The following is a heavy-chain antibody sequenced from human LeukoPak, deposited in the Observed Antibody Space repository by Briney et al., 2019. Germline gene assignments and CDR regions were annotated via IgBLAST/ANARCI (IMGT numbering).Heavy chain of an antibody. CDR3: ARGGAVGATTFDY. Sequence: SQTLSLTCAISGDSVSRNTAAWNWFRQSPSRGLEWLGRTYYRSKWYDDYAVSVKSRITINPDTSKNQFSLQLNSVTPDDTAVYYCARGGAVGATTFDYWGQGTLVTVSS. D-gene: IGHD1-26*01. CDR2: TYYRSKWYD. J-gene: IGHJ4*02. CDR1: GDSVSRNTAA. V-gene: IGHV6-1*01.